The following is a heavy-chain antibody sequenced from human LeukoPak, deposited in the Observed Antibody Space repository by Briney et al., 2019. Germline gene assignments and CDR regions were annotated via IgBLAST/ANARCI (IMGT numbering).Heavy chain of an antibody. D-gene: IGHD5-24*01. V-gene: IGHV1-8*01. Sequence: EASVKVSCKASGYIFTSYDINWVRQATGQGLEWMGWMNPNSGNTGYAQKFQGRVTMTRNTSISTAYMELSSLRSEDTAVYYCARDGYNSRAFDIWGQGTMVTVSS. J-gene: IGHJ3*02. CDR2: MNPNSGNT. CDR1: GYIFTSYD. CDR3: ARDGYNSRAFDI.